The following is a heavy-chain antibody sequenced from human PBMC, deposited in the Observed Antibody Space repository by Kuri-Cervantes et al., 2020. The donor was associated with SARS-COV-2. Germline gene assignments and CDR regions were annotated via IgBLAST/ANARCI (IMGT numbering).Heavy chain of an antibody. CDR1: GGSISSHY. CDR2: INHSGST. Sequence: SETLSLTCTVSGGSISSHYWSWIRQPPGKGLEWIGEINHSGSTNYNPPLKSRVTISVDTSKNQFSLKLSSVTAADTAVYYCARQGPTRRTYYFDYWGQGTLVTVSS. D-gene: IGHD2-8*01. V-gene: IGHV4-34*01. J-gene: IGHJ4*02. CDR3: ARQGPTRRTYYFDY.